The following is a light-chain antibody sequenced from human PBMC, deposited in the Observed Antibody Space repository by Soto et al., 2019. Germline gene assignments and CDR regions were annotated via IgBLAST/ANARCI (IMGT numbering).Light chain of an antibody. CDR3: CSYAGSSTFYV. CDR2: EVS. J-gene: IGLJ1*01. V-gene: IGLV2-23*02. CDR1: SSDVGSYNL. Sequence: QSVLTQPASVSGAPGQSITISCTGTSSDVGSYNLVSWYQQHPGKAPKLMIYEVSKRPSGVSNRFSGSKSGNTAPLTISGLQAEDEADYYCCSYAGSSTFYVFGTGTKVTV.